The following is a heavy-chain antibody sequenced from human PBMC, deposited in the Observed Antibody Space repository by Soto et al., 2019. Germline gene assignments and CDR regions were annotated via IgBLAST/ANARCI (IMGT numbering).Heavy chain of an antibody. CDR1: GFTFSDYS. D-gene: IGHD6-19*01. Sequence: HPGGSLRLSCAASGFTFSDYSVHWVRQAPGKGLEWVAIISYDGNTKYYADSVKGRFTLSRDNSKNTLYQHMNSLSAEDTAVYYCAKDTSGLYVGFDYGGRGALDTVSS. V-gene: IGHV3-30*18. CDR3: AKDTSGLYVGFDY. CDR2: ISYDGNTK. J-gene: IGHJ4*02.